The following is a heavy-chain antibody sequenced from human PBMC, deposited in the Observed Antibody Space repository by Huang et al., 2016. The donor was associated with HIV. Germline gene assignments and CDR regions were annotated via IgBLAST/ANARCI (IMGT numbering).Heavy chain of an antibody. CDR2: IRYDGSNK. Sequence: QVQLVESGGGVVQPGGSLRLSCAASGFTFSSYGMHWVRQALGKGLGWVAFIRYDGSNKYYADSVKGRFTISRDNSKNTLYLQMNSLRAEDTAVYYCAKGGDCSSTSCYAFDYWGQGTLVTVSS. J-gene: IGHJ4*02. D-gene: IGHD2-2*01. V-gene: IGHV3-30*02. CDR3: AKGGDCSSTSCYAFDY. CDR1: GFTFSSYG.